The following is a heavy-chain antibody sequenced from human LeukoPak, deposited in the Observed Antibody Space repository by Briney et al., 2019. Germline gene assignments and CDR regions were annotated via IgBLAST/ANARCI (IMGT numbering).Heavy chain of an antibody. CDR1: GFTFSSYA. V-gene: IGHV3-30-3*01. Sequence: GGSLRLSCAASGFTFSSYAMHWVRQAPGKGLEWVAVISYDGSNKYYADSVKGRFTISRDNSKNTLYLQMNSLRAEDMAVYYCARDSYCSSTSCYMDYWGQGTLVTVSS. CDR3: ARDSYCSSTSCYMDY. D-gene: IGHD2-2*02. CDR2: ISYDGSNK. J-gene: IGHJ4*02.